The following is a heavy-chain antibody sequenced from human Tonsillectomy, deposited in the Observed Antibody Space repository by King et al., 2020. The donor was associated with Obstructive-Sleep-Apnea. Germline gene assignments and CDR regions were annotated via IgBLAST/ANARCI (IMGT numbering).Heavy chain of an antibody. J-gene: IGHJ4*02. CDR3: ARGAIGTSWFWDY. Sequence: VQLQESGPGLVKPSETLSLTCTVSGGSISSHYWTWIRQPPEKGLEWIGYISYSGNTNYNPSLKSRVTISVDTSKNQFSLKLSSVTAADTAVYYCARGAIGTSWFWDYWGQGTLVTVSS. CDR1: GGSISSHY. D-gene: IGHD6-13*01. V-gene: IGHV4-59*11. CDR2: ISYSGNT.